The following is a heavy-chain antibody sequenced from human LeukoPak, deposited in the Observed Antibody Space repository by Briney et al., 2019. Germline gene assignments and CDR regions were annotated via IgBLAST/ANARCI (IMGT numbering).Heavy chain of an antibody. J-gene: IGHJ4*02. CDR3: AKSSGYYYDTSGYVPFDY. V-gene: IGHV3-23*01. CDR1: GLTFSSYA. CDR2: ISGSGGST. Sequence: GGSLRLSCAASGLTFSSYAMSWVRQTPGKGLEWVSAISGSGGSTYYADSVKGRFTISRDNSKNTLYLQMNSLRAEDTAVYYCAKSSGYYYDTSGYVPFDYWGQGTLVTVSS. D-gene: IGHD3-22*01.